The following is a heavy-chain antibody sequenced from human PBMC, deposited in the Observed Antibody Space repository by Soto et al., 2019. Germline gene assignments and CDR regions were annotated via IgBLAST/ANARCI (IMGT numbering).Heavy chain of an antibody. CDR2: IGTAGDT. Sequence: EVQLVESGGGLVQPGGFLRLSCAASGFTFSSYDMHWVRQATGKGLEWVSAIGTAGDTYYPGSVKGRFTISRENAKNSLYLQMNSLRAEDTAVYYCARGTMVRGVINPFDYWGQGTLVTVSS. D-gene: IGHD3-10*01. CDR1: GFTFSSYD. V-gene: IGHV3-13*01. J-gene: IGHJ4*02. CDR3: ARGTMVRGVINPFDY.